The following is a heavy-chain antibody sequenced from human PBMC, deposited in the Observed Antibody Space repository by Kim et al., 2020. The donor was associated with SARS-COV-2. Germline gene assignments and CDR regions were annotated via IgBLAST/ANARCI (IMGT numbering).Heavy chain of an antibody. CDR2: ISSSSSYI. D-gene: IGHD5-18*01. J-gene: IGHJ6*02. CDR1: GFTFSSYS. Sequence: GGSLRLSCAASGFTFSSYSMNWVRQAPGKGLEWVSSISSSSSYIYYADSVKGRFTISRDNAKNSLYLQMNSLRAEDTAVYYCARDRERGYSYSKPRYYGMDVWGQGTTVTVSS. CDR3: ARDRERGYSYSKPRYYGMDV. V-gene: IGHV3-21*01.